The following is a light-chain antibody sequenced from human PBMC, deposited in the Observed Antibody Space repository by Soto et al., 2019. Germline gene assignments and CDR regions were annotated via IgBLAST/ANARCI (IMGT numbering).Light chain of an antibody. Sequence: ILLTQSPSSLSASVGDRVTIACRASQGIASYLAWYQQKPGKAPNLLISAATTLQSGVPSRFSGSGSGTDFTLTISSLQPEDFADYYCQQLNSYPLTFGGGTKVEIK. CDR1: QGIASY. CDR3: QQLNSYPLT. V-gene: IGKV1-9*01. CDR2: AAT. J-gene: IGKJ4*01.